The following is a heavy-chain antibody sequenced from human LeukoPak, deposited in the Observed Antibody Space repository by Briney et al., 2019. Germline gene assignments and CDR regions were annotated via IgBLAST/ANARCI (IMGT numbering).Heavy chain of an antibody. CDR1: GASISSYY. CDR3: ARLKAVAGTSDWFDP. V-gene: IGHV4-59*08. CDR2: IYYSGST. D-gene: IGHD6-13*01. J-gene: IGHJ5*02. Sequence: SETLSLTCTVSGASISSYYWSWIRQPPGKGLEWIGYIYYSGSTNYNPSLKSRVTISVDTSKKQFSLKLSSVTAAGTAVYYCARLKAVAGTSDWFDPWGQGTLVTVST.